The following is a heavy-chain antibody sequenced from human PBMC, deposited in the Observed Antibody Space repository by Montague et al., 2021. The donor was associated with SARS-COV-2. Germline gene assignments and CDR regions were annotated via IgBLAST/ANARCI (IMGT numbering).Heavy chain of an antibody. CDR2: IYYSGTA. CDR3: ARASFYYGSVGHYNNWFGS. CDR1: GGSITYSSYY. V-gene: IGHV4-39*07. D-gene: IGHD3-10*01. Sequence: SETLSLTCTMSGGSITYSSYYWGWIRLPPGKGLEWIGSIYYSGTAYYNASLKSRVTMSLDMSKNQLSLKLKSTTAADTAVYFCARASFYYGSVGHYNNWFGSWGQGTVVTVSS. J-gene: IGHJ5*01.